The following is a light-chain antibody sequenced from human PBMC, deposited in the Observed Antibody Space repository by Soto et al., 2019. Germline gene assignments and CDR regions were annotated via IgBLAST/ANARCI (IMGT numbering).Light chain of an antibody. CDR3: QQYGRSPWT. V-gene: IGKV3-20*01. CDR1: QTVGASY. CDR2: GAS. Sequence: DIVLTQSPGTLSLSPGDRATVSCRASQTVGASYLAWYQHRPGQAPRLRMYGASTRATGIPDRFSGSGSGTEFTLTIDNLEPEDFALYYCQQYGRSPWTFGQGTKVDIK. J-gene: IGKJ1*01.